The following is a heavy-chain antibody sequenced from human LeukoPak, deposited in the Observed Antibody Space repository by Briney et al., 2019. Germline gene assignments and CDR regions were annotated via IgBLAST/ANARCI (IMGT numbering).Heavy chain of an antibody. Sequence: SETLSLTCTVSGGSISSYYWSWIRQPPGEGLECIGYIYYIGGTNYNPSLWSRVTISVDTSKNQFSLELNSVTAADTAVYYCARFLSTESFDIWGQGTMVTVSS. J-gene: IGHJ3*02. CDR3: ARFLSTESFDI. CDR2: IYYIGGT. V-gene: IGHV4-59*08. CDR1: GGSISSYY. D-gene: IGHD3-3*01.